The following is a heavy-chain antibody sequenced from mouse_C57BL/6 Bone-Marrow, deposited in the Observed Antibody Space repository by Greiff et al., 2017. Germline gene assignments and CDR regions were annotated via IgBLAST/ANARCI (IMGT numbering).Heavy chain of an antibody. J-gene: IGHJ2*01. V-gene: IGHV1-64*01. Sequence: VQLQQPGAELVKPGASVKLSCKASGYTFTSYWMHWVKQRPGQGLEWIGMIHPNSGSPNYNQQFKSKATLTVDKSSSTSYMQLSSLTSEDSAVYYCARRFYYYGSSYGDYCDDWGQGTTLTVSS. D-gene: IGHD1-1*01. CDR3: ARRFYYYGSSYGDYCDD. CDR2: IHPNSGSP. CDR1: GYTFTSYW.